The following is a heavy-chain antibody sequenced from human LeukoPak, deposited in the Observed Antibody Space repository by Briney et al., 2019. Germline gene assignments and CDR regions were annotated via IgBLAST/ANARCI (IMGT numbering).Heavy chain of an antibody. D-gene: IGHD7-27*01. CDR3: AKTPKTGSFDY. J-gene: IGHJ4*02. CDR2: ISDSGGST. Sequence: GGSLRLSCAASGFTFSNYAMNWVRQAPGKGLEWVSTISDSGGSTYYADSVKGRFTISRDNSKNTLYLQMNSLRADDTAVYFCAKTPKTGSFDYWGQGTLVTVSS. CDR1: GFTFSNYA. V-gene: IGHV3-23*01.